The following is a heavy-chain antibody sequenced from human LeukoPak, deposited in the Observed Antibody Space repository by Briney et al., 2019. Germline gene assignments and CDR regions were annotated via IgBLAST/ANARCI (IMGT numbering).Heavy chain of an antibody. CDR3: TTDSDYYDSSGYLYYTYYFDY. CDR1: GFTFSNAW. J-gene: IGHJ4*02. D-gene: IGHD3-22*01. V-gene: IGHV3-15*01. CDR2: IKSKTDGGTT. Sequence: GGSLRLSCAASGFTFSNAWMSWVRQAPGKGLEWVGRIKSKTDGGTTDYAAPVKGRFTISGDDSKNTLYLQMNSLKTEDTAVYYCTTDSDYYDSSGYLYYTYYFDYWGQGTLVTVSS.